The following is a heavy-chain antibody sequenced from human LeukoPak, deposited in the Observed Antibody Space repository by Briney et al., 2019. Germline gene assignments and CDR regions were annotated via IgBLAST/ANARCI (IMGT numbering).Heavy chain of an antibody. Sequence: PGGSLRLSCAASGFTFSYYAMHWVRQAPGKGLQWVAVISYDGTSEDYADSVKGRFSISRDNPKHTLYLQMNSLRAEDTAVYYCAKQSSGWYRDYFDYWGQGTLVTVSS. CDR1: GFTFSYYA. D-gene: IGHD6-19*01. CDR3: AKQSSGWYRDYFDY. CDR2: ISYDGTSE. V-gene: IGHV3-30*18. J-gene: IGHJ4*02.